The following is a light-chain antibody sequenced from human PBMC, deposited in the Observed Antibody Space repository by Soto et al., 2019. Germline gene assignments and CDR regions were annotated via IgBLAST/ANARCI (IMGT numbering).Light chain of an antibody. V-gene: IGKV2-28*01. J-gene: IGKJ5*01. CDR2: FGS. CDR1: QSLLHSNGNNY. Sequence: DIVMTQPPLSLPVTPGEPASISCRSSQSLLHSNGNNYLNWYLQKPGQSPQLLIYFGSTRATGVPDRFSGSGSGIAVTLKISRVEAEDVVVYYCLQALQSPPPFGQGTRLEIK. CDR3: LQALQSPPP.